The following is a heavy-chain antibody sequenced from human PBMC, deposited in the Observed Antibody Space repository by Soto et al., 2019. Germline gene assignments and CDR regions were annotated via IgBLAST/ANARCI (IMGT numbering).Heavy chain of an antibody. CDR1: GGSISSSSYY. J-gene: IGHJ4*02. Sequence: QLQLQESGPGLVKPSETLSLTCTVSGGSISSSSYYWGWIRQPPGKGLEWIGSIYYSGSTYYNPYLKSRVTISVDTSKKQFSLKLSSVTAADTAVYYCARTTPLGYCSSTSCPHFDYWGQGTLVTVSS. CDR2: IYYSGST. CDR3: ARTTPLGYCSSTSCPHFDY. D-gene: IGHD2-2*01. V-gene: IGHV4-39*01.